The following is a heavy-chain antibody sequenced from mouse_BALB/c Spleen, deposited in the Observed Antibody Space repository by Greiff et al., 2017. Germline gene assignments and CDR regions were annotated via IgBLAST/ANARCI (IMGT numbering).Heavy chain of an antibody. CDR2: ISYSGST. CDR1: GYSITSDYA. J-gene: IGHJ2*01. Sequence: EVQLQESGPGLVKPSQSLSLTCTVTGYSITSDYAWNWIRQFPGNKLEWMGYISYSGSTSYNPSLKSRISITRDTSKNQFFLQLNSVTTEDTATYYCARGYGTPDYWGQGTTLTVSS. D-gene: IGHD1-1*01. CDR3: ARGYGTPDY. V-gene: IGHV3-2*02.